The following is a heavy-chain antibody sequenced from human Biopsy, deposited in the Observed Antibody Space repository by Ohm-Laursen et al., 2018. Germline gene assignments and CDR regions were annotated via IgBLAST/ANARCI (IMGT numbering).Heavy chain of an antibody. J-gene: IGHJ2*01. D-gene: IGHD4-11*01. CDR3: ARDGKRWDYSTYFSWHFDH. V-gene: IGHV3-30*03. CDR1: GFTFTSYA. CDR2: ISYDGSGE. Sequence: SLRLSCAASGFTFTSYAMHWVRQAPGKGLEWVAVISYDGSGEYYADSLQGRFIISRDNPKNTVNLQMNRLRAEDTAVYFCARDGKRWDYSTYFSWHFDHWGRGTLVTESS.